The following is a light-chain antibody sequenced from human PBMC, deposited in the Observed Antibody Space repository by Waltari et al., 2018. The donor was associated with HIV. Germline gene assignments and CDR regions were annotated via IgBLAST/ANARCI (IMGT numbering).Light chain of an antibody. J-gene: IGLJ2*01. V-gene: IGLV2-8*01. CDR3: SSYAGSNNLL. CDR1: SSDVGGYNY. Sequence: QSALTQPPSASGSPGQSVTISCTGTSSDVGGYNYVSWYQQHPGKAPKLMIYEVSKRPSVVPDRFSGSKSCNTASLTVSGLQAEDEADYYCSSYAGSNNLLFGGGTKLTVL. CDR2: EVS.